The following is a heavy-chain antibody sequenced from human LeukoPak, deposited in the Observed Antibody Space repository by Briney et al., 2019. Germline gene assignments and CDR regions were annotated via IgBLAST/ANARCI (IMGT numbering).Heavy chain of an antibody. CDR3: AREDMWAFDM. Sequence: PGGSLRLSCAASGFIFIHYWMSWVRQAPGKGLEWVANIKPDGSQKDYVDSVKGRFTISIDNAKNSLYLQMDSLRAEDTATYYCAREDMWAFDMWGQGTMVTVSS. D-gene: IGHD2-15*01. CDR2: IKPDGSQK. CDR1: GFIFIHYW. V-gene: IGHV3-7*01. J-gene: IGHJ3*02.